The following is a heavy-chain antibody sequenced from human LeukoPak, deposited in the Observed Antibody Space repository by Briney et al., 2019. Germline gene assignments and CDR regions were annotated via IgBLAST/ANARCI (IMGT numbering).Heavy chain of an antibody. D-gene: IGHD5-24*01. Sequence: PGGSLRLSCAASGFIFTSYGMHWVRQAPGKGLEWVAVIWYDGSRKYYTDSVKGRFTISRDDSKNTLYLQMSSLRAEDTAVYFCVRDGDDFNFDYWGQGSLVTVSS. CDR2: IWYDGSRK. J-gene: IGHJ4*02. V-gene: IGHV3-33*01. CDR1: GFIFTSYG. CDR3: VRDGDDFNFDY.